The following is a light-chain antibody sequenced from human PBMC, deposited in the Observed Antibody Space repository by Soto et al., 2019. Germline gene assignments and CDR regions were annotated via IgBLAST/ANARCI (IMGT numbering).Light chain of an antibody. J-gene: IGLJ2*01. CDR3: QTWGTGIRV. Sequence: QSALTQPASMSGSPGQSITLSCTGSSSDVGGYNHVSWYQHHPGKAPKLLIYEVTNRPSGVSNRFSGSKSGNTASLTISGLQADDEADYYCQTWGTGIRVFGGGTKVTVL. CDR1: SSDVGGYNH. V-gene: IGLV2-14*01. CDR2: EVT.